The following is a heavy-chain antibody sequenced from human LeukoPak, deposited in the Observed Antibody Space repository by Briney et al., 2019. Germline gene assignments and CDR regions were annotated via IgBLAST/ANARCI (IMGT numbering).Heavy chain of an antibody. D-gene: IGHD4-11*01. CDR2: IYYSGST. J-gene: IGHJ6*02. CDR3: ASLTVTENYYGMDV. Sequence: SETLSLTCTVSDGSISIYYWSWIRQPPGKGLEWIGYIYYSGSTNYNPSLKSRVTISVDTSKNQFSLKLSSVTAADTAVYYCASLTVTENYYGMDVWGQGTTVTVSS. CDR1: DGSISIYY. V-gene: IGHV4-59*01.